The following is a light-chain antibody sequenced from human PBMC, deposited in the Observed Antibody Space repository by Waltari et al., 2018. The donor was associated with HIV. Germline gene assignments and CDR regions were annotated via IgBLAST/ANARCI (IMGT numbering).Light chain of an antibody. CDR1: CSDVCGLYY. Sequence: QSALTQPAAAAGSPGQSITSSCTGTCSDVCGLYYVSWYQQYAGKAPKLMIYDVSNRPSGISKRFSVSKSGNTASLTISGLQAEDEADYYCSSYTSSSTLVFGGGTKLTVL. CDR3: SSYTSSSTLV. V-gene: IGLV2-14*01. J-gene: IGLJ2*01. CDR2: DVS.